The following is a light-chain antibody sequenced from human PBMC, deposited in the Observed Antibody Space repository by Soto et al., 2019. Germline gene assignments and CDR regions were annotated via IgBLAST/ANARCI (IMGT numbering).Light chain of an antibody. Sequence: QSALTQPPSASGTPGQRVTISCSGGSSNIGSNSVNWYQQLPGTAPKLLIYNNNQRPSGVPDRFSGSKSGTSASLAISGLQSEDETDYHCAAWDDILNGWVFGGGTKLTVL. CDR2: NNN. J-gene: IGLJ3*02. V-gene: IGLV1-44*01. CDR1: SSNIGSNS. CDR3: AAWDDILNGWV.